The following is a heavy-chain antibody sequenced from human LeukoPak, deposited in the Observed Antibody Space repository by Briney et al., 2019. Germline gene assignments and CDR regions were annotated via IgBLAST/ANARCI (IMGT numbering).Heavy chain of an antibody. CDR2: ISGSGGST. CDR1: GFTFSSYA. CDR3: ARGGYSYYYYFDY. Sequence: PGGSLRLSCAASGFTFSSYAMSWVRQAPGKGLEWVSGISGSGGSTYYADSVKGRFTISRDNSKNTLYLQMNSLRSEDTAVYFCARGGYSYYYYFDYWGQGTLVTVSS. D-gene: IGHD5-18*01. J-gene: IGHJ4*02. V-gene: IGHV3-23*01.